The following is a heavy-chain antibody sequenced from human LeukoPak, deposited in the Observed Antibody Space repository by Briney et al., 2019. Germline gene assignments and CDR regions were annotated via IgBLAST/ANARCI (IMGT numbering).Heavy chain of an antibody. D-gene: IGHD6-13*01. Sequence: GGSLRLSCAASGFTFSSYGMHWVRQAPGKGLECITTIWCDGSNTYYADSVEGRFTISRDDSKNTLYLQMNSLRAEDKAEYYCVRSGMAAAAPFDYWGQGILVTVSS. CDR2: IWCDGSNT. J-gene: IGHJ4*02. V-gene: IGHV3-33*01. CDR3: VRSGMAAAAPFDY. CDR1: GFTFSSYG.